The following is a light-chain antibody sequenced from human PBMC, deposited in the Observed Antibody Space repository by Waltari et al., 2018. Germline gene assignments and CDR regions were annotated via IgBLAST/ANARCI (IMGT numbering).Light chain of an antibody. CDR2: DVS. CDR3: SSYTSSSSLV. CDR1: CSDVGGYNY. Sequence: QSALTQPASVSGSPGQSLTISCTGTCSDVGGYNYLSWYQQHPGKAPKLMIYDVSKRPSGVSNRFSGSKSGNTASLTISGLQAEDEADYYCSSYTSSSSLVFGGGTKLTVL. V-gene: IGLV2-14*01. J-gene: IGLJ3*02.